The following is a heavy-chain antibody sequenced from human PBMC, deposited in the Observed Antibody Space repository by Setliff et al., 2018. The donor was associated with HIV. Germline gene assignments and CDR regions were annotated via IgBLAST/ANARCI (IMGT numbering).Heavy chain of an antibody. V-gene: IGHV1-46*01. Sequence: ASVKVSCKASGYTFTNYYMHWVRQAPGQGLEWMGVINPSSGGTHYAQKFQGRVTMARDTSTTTAYMDLSSLTSEDTAVYFCVRDRGDATIFSWGHYFDYWGPGTLVTVSS. CDR1: GYTFTNYY. CDR3: VRDRGDATIFSWGHYFDY. J-gene: IGHJ4*02. CDR2: INPSSGGT. D-gene: IGHD3-3*01.